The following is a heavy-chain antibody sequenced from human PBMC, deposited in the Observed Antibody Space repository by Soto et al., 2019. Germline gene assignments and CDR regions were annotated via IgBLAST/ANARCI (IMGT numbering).Heavy chain of an antibody. D-gene: IGHD2-8*01. V-gene: IGHV3-43*01. CDR3: TTDPDLQYCTNGVCLFDP. CDR1: GFTFDDYT. J-gene: IGHJ5*02. Sequence: PGGSLRLSCAVSGFTFDDYTMHWVRQAPGKGLEWLSLISWDGGTTDYAAPVKGRFTISRDDSKNTLYLQMNSLKTEDTAVYYSTTDPDLQYCTNGVCLFDPWGQGTLVTVSS. CDR2: ISWDGGTT.